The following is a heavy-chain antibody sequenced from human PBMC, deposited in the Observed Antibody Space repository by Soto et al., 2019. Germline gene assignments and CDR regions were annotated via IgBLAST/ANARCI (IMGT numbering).Heavy chain of an antibody. CDR1: GFTFSSYS. CDR3: ARDLIGYGGNFDY. J-gene: IGHJ4*02. D-gene: IGHD4-17*01. Sequence: GGSLRLSCVASGFTFSSYSMNWVRQAPGKGLEWVSSISSSSSYIYYADSVKGRFTISRDNAKNSLYLQMNSLRAEDTAVYYCARDLIGYGGNFDYWGQGTLVTVSS. CDR2: ISSSSSYI. V-gene: IGHV3-21*01.